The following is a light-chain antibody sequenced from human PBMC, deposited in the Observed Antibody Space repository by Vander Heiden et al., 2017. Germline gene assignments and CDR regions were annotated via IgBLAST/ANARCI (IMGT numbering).Light chain of an antibody. Sequence: QSVLTQPLSASGAPGQRVTISCSGSSSNIGGNIVIWYQQLPGTAPNLVIYNTNQRPSGLPDRFSGSKSGTSASLAISGLQSEDEADYYCATWDDSLNTWVFGGGTKLTVL. CDR1: SSNIGGNI. CDR2: NTN. J-gene: IGLJ3*02. V-gene: IGLV1-44*01. CDR3: ATWDDSLNTWV.